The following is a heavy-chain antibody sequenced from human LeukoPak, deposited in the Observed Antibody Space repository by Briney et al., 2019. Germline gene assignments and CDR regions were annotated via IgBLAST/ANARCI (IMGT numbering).Heavy chain of an antibody. V-gene: IGHV4-59*01. CDR3: ARGEYSSSWRAIFDC. Sequence: SETLSLTCTVSGGSISSYYWSWIRQPPGKGLEWIGYIYYSGSTNYNPSLKRRVTISVDTYKNQFSLKLRSVTAADTAVYYCARGEYSSSWRAIFDCWGQGTLVTVSS. CDR1: GGSISSYY. CDR2: IYYSGST. J-gene: IGHJ4*02. D-gene: IGHD6-13*01.